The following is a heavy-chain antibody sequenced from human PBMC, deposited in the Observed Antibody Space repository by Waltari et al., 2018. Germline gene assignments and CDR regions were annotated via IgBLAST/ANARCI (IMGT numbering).Heavy chain of an antibody. CDR2: INHRGST. CDR3: ARFDYYDSSGRAFDI. J-gene: IGHJ3*02. D-gene: IGHD3-22*01. CDR1: GGSFSGYY. Sequence: QVQLQQWGAGLLKPSETLSLTCAVYGGSFSGYYWSWIRQPPGKGLEWIGEINHRGSTNDTPSLKSRVTISVDTSKNQFSLKLSSVPAADTAVYYCARFDYYDSSGRAFDIWGQGTMVTVSS. V-gene: IGHV4-34*01.